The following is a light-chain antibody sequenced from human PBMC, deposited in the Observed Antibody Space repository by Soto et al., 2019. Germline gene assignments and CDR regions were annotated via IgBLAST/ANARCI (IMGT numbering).Light chain of an antibody. CDR1: SSDVGSYSL. CDR2: EDI. V-gene: IGLV2-23*01. Sequence: QSVLTQPASVSGSPGQSITISCTGTSSDVGSYSLLSWYQPHPGKAPKLIISEDIKGPSGVSNRFCGSKSGNTASLRISGLQAEDEADYYCYTYAGGSTYLFGTGTKVTVL. CDR3: YTYAGGSTYL. J-gene: IGLJ1*01.